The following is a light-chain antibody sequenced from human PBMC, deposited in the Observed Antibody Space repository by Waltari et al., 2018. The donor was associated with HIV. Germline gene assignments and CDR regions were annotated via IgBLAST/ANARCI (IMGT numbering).Light chain of an antibody. CDR3: CSYAGSGTFVV. Sequence: QSALTQPASVSGSPGQSITLSCPGTWRDIGSYDLVSWYQHFPGKAPKRILYDVSERSSGVSPRYSGSKSGNTASLVISGLQSEDGADYYCCSYAGSGTFVVFGGGTRLTV. CDR1: WRDIGSYDL. CDR2: DVS. J-gene: IGLJ3*02. V-gene: IGLV2-23*02.